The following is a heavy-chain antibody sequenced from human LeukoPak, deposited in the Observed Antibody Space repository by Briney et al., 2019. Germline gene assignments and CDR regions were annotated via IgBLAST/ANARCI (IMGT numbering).Heavy chain of an antibody. V-gene: IGHV3-23*01. D-gene: IGHD6-13*01. CDR2: ISDNGGST. J-gene: IGHJ4*02. CDR1: GFTFSSYA. Sequence: GGSLRLSCAASGFTFSSYAMSWVRQAPGKGLEWVSTISDNGGSTYYADSVKGRFTISRDNSKNTLYLQMNSLRAEDTAVYYCAKSTTGIAAAGTPYYFDYWGQGTLVTVSS. CDR3: AKSTTGIAAAGTPYYFDY.